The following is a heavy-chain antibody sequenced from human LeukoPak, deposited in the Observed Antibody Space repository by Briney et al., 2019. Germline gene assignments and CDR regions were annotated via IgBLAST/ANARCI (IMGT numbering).Heavy chain of an antibody. CDR3: ARVSLPAAISYYYGMDV. J-gene: IGHJ6*02. CDR1: GFTFSSYG. CDR2: IWYDGSNK. D-gene: IGHD2-2*02. Sequence: TGGSPRLSCAASGFTFSSYGMHWVRQAPGKGLEWVAVIWYDGSNKYYADSVKGRFTISRDNSKNTLYLQMNSLRAEDTAVYHCARVSLPAAISYYYGMDVWGQGTTVTVSS. V-gene: IGHV3-33*01.